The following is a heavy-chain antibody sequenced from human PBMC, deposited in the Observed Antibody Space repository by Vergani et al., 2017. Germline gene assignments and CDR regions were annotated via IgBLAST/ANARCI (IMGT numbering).Heavy chain of an antibody. CDR2: ISAYNGNT. CDR1: GYTFTSYG. CDR3: ARAGLSHNYGCNSDY. V-gene: IGHV1-18*04. D-gene: IGHD4-23*01. J-gene: IGHJ4*02. Sequence: QVQLVQSRAEVKKPGASVKVSCKASGYTFTSYGISWVRQAPGQGLEWMGWISAYNGNTNYAQKFQGIVTVTTVTSTSTAYMELRSRRSDDTAVYYCARAGLSHNYGCNSDYWGQGTLVTVSS.